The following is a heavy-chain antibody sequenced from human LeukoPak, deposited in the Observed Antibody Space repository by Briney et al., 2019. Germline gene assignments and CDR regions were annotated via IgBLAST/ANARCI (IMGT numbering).Heavy chain of an antibody. J-gene: IGHJ2*01. CDR2: ISYDGSNK. Sequence: GGSLRLSCAASRFTFSSYAMHGVRQAPGKGLEWVAVISYDGSNKYYTDSVKGRFIISRDNSKNTLYLQMNSLRAEDTAVYFCARTHFGDYGGDWYFDLWGRGTLVTVSS. V-gene: IGHV3-30-3*01. D-gene: IGHD4-17*01. CDR1: RFTFSSYA. CDR3: ARTHFGDYGGDWYFDL.